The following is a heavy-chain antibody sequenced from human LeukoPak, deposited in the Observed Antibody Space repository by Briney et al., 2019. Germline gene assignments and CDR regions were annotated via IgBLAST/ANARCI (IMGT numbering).Heavy chain of an antibody. CDR1: GYTFTSCG. V-gene: IGHV1-69*04. CDR3: ARGLSPNPGDY. D-gene: IGHD1-14*01. CDR2: IIPILGIA. J-gene: IGHJ4*02. Sequence: GASVKVSSKASGYTFTSCGISWVRQAPGQGLEWMGRIIPILGIANYAQKFQGRVTITADKSTSTAYMKLSSLRSEDTAVYYCARGLSPNPGDYWGQGTLVTVSS.